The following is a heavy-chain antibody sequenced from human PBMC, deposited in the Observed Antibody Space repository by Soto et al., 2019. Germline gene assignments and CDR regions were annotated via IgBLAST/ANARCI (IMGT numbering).Heavy chain of an antibody. CDR2: IIPIFGTA. D-gene: IGHD1-26*01. J-gene: IGHJ6*01. V-gene: IGHV1-69*01. CDR3: ARELGVNSGSDNLLYCYYGMDV. CDR1: GGTFSSYA. Sequence: QVQLVQSGAEVKKPGSSVKVSCKASGGTFSSYAISWVRQAPGQGLEWMGGIIPIFGTANYAQKFQGRVTITAEESTSTAYLELSSLRSEDTAVYYCARELGVNSGSDNLLYCYYGMDVWGQGTTVTVSS.